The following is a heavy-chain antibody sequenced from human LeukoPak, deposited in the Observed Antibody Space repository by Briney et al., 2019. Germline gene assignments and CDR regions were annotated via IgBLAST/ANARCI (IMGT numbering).Heavy chain of an antibody. CDR3: AKDAYYYDSSLDY. Sequence: GGSLRLSCAASGFTFSGSAMHWVRQAPGKGLEWVAVTSYDGSNKYYADSVKGRFTISRDNSKNTLYLQMNSLRAEDTAVYYCAKDAYYYDSSLDYWGQGTLVTVSS. CDR1: GFTFSGSA. V-gene: IGHV3-30*04. J-gene: IGHJ4*02. D-gene: IGHD3-22*01. CDR2: TSYDGSNK.